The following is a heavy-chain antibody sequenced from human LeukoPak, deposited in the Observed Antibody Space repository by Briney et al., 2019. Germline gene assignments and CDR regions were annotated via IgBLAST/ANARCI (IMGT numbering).Heavy chain of an antibody. V-gene: IGHV3-21*01. CDR1: GFTFSSYN. D-gene: IGHD2-2*01. CDR3: GREDRIVLGNDALDI. CDR2: ISSSSSYI. J-gene: IGHJ3*02. Sequence: GGSLRLSCAASGFTFSSYNMNWVRQAPGKGLEWVSSISSSSSYIYYADSVKGRFTVSRDNAKNSLYLQMNSLRGEDTAVYYCGREDRIVLGNDALDIWGQGSMVTVSS.